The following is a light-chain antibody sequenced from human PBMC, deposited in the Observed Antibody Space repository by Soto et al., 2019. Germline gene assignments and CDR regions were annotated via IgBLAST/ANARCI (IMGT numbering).Light chain of an antibody. CDR3: SSYGSSSAPVV. Sequence: QSALTQPASVSGSPGQSITISCTGTSSDIGDYNYVSWYQQYPGKAPKLMIYEVSNRPSGVSNRFSGSKSGTTASLTISGLQAEDEADYFCSSYGSSSAPVVFGGGTKLTVL. CDR1: SSDIGDYNY. V-gene: IGLV2-14*01. J-gene: IGLJ2*01. CDR2: EVS.